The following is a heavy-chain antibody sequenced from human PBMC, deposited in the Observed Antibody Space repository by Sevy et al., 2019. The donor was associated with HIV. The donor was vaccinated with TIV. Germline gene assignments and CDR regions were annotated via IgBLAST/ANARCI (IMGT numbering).Heavy chain of an antibody. J-gene: IGHJ6*02. CDR2: ISSSSNYI. CDR1: GFTFSSYN. CDR3: ARVVAYCSGGSCFPGYYYGMDV. D-gene: IGHD2-15*01. V-gene: IGHV3-21*01. Sequence: GGSLRLSCAASGFTFSSYNMNWVRQAPGKGPEWVSSISSSSNYIYYADSMKGRFTISRDNAKNSLYLQMNSLRAEDTAVYYCARVVAYCSGGSCFPGYYYGMDVWGQGTTVTVSS.